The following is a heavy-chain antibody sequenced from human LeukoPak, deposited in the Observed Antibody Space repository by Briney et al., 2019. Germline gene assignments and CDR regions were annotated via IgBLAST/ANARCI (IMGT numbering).Heavy chain of an antibody. J-gene: IGHJ5*02. CDR2: MNPNSGNT. D-gene: IGHD3-10*01. CDR1: GYIFTSYG. CDR3: ARVVRTGITMVRGAEESSPKYNWFDP. Sequence: ASVTASCTASGYIFTSYGITWVRQAPGQGLEWMGWMNPNSGNTGYAQKFQGRVTMTRNTSISTAYMELSSLRSEDTAVYYCARVVRTGITMVRGAEESSPKYNWFDPWGQGTLVTVSS. V-gene: IGHV1-8*02.